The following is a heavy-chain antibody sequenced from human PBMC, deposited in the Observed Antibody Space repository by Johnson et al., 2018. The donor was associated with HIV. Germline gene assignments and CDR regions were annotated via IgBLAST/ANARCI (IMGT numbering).Heavy chain of an antibody. J-gene: IGHJ3*02. Sequence: QVHLVESGGGLVKPGGSLRLSCAASGFTFSDYYMSWIRQAPGKGLEWVSYISSSGSTIYYADSVKGRFTISRDNAKNSLYLQVNSLRAEDTAVYYCARDSYDYVWGSYRHDAFDIWGQGTMVTVSS. V-gene: IGHV3-11*04. CDR3: ARDSYDYVWGSYRHDAFDI. CDR1: GFTFSDYY. D-gene: IGHD3-16*02. CDR2: ISSSGSTI.